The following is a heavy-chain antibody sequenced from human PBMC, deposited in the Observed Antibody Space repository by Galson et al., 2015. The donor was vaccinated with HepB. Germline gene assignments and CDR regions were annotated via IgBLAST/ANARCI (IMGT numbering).Heavy chain of an antibody. CDR3: AKGLGSGWDYFDY. CDR1: GFTFSSYA. V-gene: IGHV3-23*01. CDR2: ISGSGGST. Sequence: SLRLSCAASGFTFSSYAMSWVRQAPGKGLEWVSAISGSGGSTYYADSVKGRFTISRDNSKNTLYLQMNSLRAEDTAVYYCAKGLGSGWDYFDYWGQGTLVTVSS. D-gene: IGHD6-19*01. J-gene: IGHJ4*02.